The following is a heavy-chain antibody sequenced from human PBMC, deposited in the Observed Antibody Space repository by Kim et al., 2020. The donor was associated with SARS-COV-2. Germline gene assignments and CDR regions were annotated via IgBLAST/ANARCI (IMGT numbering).Heavy chain of an antibody. J-gene: IGHJ5*02. V-gene: IGHV3-21*01. CDR1: GFTFSSYS. CDR3: ARDHGSGRYYYGSGSYIRFDP. D-gene: IGHD3-10*01. CDR2: ISSSSSYI. Sequence: GGSLRLSCAASGFTFSSYSMNWVRQAPGKGLEWVSSISSSSSYIYYADSVKGRFTISRDNAKNSLYLQMNSLRAEDTAVYYCARDHGSGRYYYGSGSYIRFDPWGQGTLVTVSS.